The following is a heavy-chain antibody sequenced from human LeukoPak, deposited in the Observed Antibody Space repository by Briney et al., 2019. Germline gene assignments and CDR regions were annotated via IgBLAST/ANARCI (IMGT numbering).Heavy chain of an antibody. Sequence: ASVKVSCKASGYTFINYYIHWVRQAPGQGLEWMGIINPSGGSTTYPQKFQGRVTMTRDMSTSTVYMDLSSLRSEDTAVYYCARGGYSSPRGWSDPWGQGTLVTVSS. D-gene: IGHD6-19*01. CDR1: GYTFINYY. J-gene: IGHJ5*02. CDR2: INPSGGST. CDR3: ARGGYSSPRGWSDP. V-gene: IGHV1-46*01.